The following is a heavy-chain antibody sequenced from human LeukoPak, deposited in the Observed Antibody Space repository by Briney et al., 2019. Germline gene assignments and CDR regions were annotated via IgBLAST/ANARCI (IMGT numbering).Heavy chain of an antibody. J-gene: IGHJ4*02. D-gene: IGHD3-22*01. Sequence: ASVTVSCKASGYTFNTYYILWVRQAPRQGLEWMGIVNPSGGSTSYAQKFRGRVTITRDTSTTTVYMEISNLSSEDTAIYYCAKSGTTSSASSDYWGQGTLVTVSS. CDR1: GYTFNTYY. CDR2: VNPSGGST. V-gene: IGHV1-46*02. CDR3: AKSGTTSSASSDY.